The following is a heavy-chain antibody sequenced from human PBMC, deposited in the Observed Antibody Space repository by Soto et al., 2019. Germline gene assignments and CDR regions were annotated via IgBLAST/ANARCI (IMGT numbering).Heavy chain of an antibody. V-gene: IGHV3-30*18. CDR1: GFTFSSYG. CDR2: ISYDGSNK. Sequence: GGSLRLSCAASGFTFSSYGMHWVRQAPGKGLEWVAVISYDGSNKYYADSVKGRFTISRDNSKNTLYLQMNSLRAEDTAVYYCAKDLKDIVGLYGMDVWGQGTTDTVSS. J-gene: IGHJ6*02. D-gene: IGHD2-15*01. CDR3: AKDLKDIVGLYGMDV.